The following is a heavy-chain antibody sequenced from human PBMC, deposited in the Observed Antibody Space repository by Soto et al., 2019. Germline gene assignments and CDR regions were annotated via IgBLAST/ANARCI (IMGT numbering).Heavy chain of an antibody. CDR2: INPNSGGT. V-gene: IGHV1-2*02. CDR3: ARERISDYYDSSGYYHLVYYYGMDV. Sequence: ASVKVSCKASGYTFTGYYMHWVRQAPGQGLEWMGWINPNSGGTNYAQKFQGRVTMTRDTSISTAYMELSRLRSDDTAVYYCARERISDYYDSSGYYHLVYYYGMDVRGQGTTVTVSS. D-gene: IGHD3-22*01. J-gene: IGHJ6*02. CDR1: GYTFTGYY.